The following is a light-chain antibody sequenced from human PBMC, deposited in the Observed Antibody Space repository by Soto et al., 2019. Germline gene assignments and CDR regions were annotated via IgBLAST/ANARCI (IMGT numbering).Light chain of an antibody. Sequence: DIVMTQSPLSLPVTPGEPASISCRSSQSLLHSNGYNYLDWYLQKPGQSPHLLIYVGSNRASGVPDRFSGSASGTDFTLKISRVEAEDVGVYYCMQALQTPPTFGGGTKVEIK. CDR1: QSLLHSNGYNY. CDR3: MQALQTPPT. V-gene: IGKV2-28*01. CDR2: VGS. J-gene: IGKJ4*01.